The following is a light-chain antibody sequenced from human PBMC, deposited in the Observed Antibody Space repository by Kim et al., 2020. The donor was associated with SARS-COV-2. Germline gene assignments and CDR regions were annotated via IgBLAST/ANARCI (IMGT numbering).Light chain of an antibody. J-gene: IGKJ4*01. CDR1: QSVSSN. Sequence: EIVMTQSPATLSMSPGERATLPCRASQSVSSNLAWYQQKPGQAPRLLIYGASTRATGIPVRFSGSGSGTEFTLTISSLQSEDFVVYYCQQYSDWPLTFGGGTKVDIK. CDR2: GAS. CDR3: QQYSDWPLT. V-gene: IGKV3-15*01.